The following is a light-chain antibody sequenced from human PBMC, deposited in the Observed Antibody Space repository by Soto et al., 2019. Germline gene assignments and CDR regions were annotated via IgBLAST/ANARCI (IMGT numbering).Light chain of an antibody. Sequence: EIMMTQSPATLSVSPGERATLSCRASQSVSSNLAWYQQKPGQAPRLLIYGASTRATGIPARFSGSGSGTEFTLTISSLQSGDFAVYYCQQYNNWPPGKYTFGQGTKLEIK. CDR3: QQYNNWPPGKYT. CDR1: QSVSSN. J-gene: IGKJ2*01. V-gene: IGKV3-15*01. CDR2: GAS.